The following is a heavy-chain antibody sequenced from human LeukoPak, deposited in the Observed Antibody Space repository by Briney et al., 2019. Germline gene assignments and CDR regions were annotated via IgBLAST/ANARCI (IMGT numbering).Heavy chain of an antibody. V-gene: IGHV3-53*01. CDR2: IYSGGST. J-gene: IGHJ4*02. CDR3: ARTGY. CDR1: GLTFNNYA. Sequence: GGSLRLSCEASGLTFNNYAMHWVRQAPGKGLEWVSVIYSGGSTYYADSVKGRFTISRDNSKNTLYLQMNSLRAEDTAVYYCARTGYWGQGTLVTVSS.